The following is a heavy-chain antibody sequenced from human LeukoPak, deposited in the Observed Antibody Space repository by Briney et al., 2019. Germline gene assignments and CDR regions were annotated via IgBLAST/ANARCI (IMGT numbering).Heavy chain of an antibody. D-gene: IGHD1-26*01. CDR3: AKDSGSYPAQFDY. V-gene: IGHV3-9*01. CDR2: ISWNSGSI. Sequence: GRSLRLSCAASGFTFDDYAMHWVRQAPGKGLEWVSGISWNSGSIGYADSVKGRFPISRDNAKNSLYLQMNSLRAEDTALYYCAKDSGSYPAQFDYWGQGTLVTVSS. J-gene: IGHJ4*02. CDR1: GFTFDDYA.